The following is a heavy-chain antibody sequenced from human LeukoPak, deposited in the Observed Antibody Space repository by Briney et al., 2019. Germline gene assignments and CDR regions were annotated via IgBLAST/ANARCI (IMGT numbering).Heavy chain of an antibody. CDR1: GFIFSSCA. D-gene: IGHD6-19*01. CDR3: ATRPPASGWSAMDV. V-gene: IGHV3-23*01. CDR2: ISGGAGTT. Sequence: GGSLRLSCTASGFIFSSCAMNWVRQAPGKGLEWVSTISGGAGTTYYADSVKGRFTISRDNSENTLHLQMNNLRAEDSALYYCATRPPASGWSAMDVWGKGTTVTVSS. J-gene: IGHJ6*04.